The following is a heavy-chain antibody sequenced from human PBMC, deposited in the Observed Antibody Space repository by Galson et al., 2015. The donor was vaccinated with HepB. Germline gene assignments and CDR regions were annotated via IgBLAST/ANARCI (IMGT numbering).Heavy chain of an antibody. CDR1: GFTFSDSY. D-gene: IGHD4-17*01. CDR2: ISSSSSYT. CDR3: ARDLQTYGDYCRGNFDY. V-gene: IGHV3-11*06. J-gene: IGHJ4*02. Sequence: SLRLSCAASGFTFSDSYMTWFRQAPGKGLEWVSYISSSSSYTNYADSVKGRFTISRDNAKNSLYLQMNSLRAEDTAVYYCARDLQTYGDYCRGNFDYWGQGTLVTVSS.